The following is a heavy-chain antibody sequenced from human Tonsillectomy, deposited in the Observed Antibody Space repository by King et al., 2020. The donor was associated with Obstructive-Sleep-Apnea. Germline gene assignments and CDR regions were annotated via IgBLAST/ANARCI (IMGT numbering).Heavy chain of an antibody. CDR3: ARGAIAVAVDDAFDI. J-gene: IGHJ3*02. V-gene: IGHV3-11*06. CDR2: ISRRSSYT. Sequence: QVQLVESGGGLVKPGGSLRLSCAASGFTFSDYYMSWIRQAPGKGLEWVSYISRRSSYTNYADSVKGRFTISSDNAKNSLYLQMNSLRAEDTAVYYCARGAIAVAVDDAFDIWGQGTMVTVSS. D-gene: IGHD6-19*01. CDR1: GFTFSDYY.